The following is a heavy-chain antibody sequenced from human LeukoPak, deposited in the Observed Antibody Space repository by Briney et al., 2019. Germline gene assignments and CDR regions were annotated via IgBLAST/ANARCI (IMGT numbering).Heavy chain of an antibody. V-gene: IGHV4-30-2*01. CDR2: IYHSGST. J-gene: IGHJ4*02. CDR1: GGSISSGGYS. Sequence: SETLSLTCAVSGGSISSGGYSWSWIRQPPGKGLEWIGYIYHSGSTYYNPSLKSRVTISVDRSKNQFSLKLSSVTAADTAVYYCARDRLKGQWLVMDYWGQGTLVTVSS. D-gene: IGHD6-19*01. CDR3: ARDRLKGQWLVMDY.